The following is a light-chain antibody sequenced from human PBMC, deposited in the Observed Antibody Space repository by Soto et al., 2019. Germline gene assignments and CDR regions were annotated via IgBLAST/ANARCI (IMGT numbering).Light chain of an antibody. V-gene: IGKV3-20*01. Sequence: EIVLTQSPGTLSLSPGERATLSCRASQSVSSNYVAWYQQKPGQAPRLLIYGASSRATGIPDRFSGSGSVTDFTLTISRLEPEDFAVYYCQQYGSSPPWTFGQGTKVEIK. J-gene: IGKJ1*01. CDR1: QSVSSNY. CDR3: QQYGSSPPWT. CDR2: GAS.